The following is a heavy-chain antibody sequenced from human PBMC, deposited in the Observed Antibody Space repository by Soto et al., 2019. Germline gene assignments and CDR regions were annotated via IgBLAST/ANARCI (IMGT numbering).Heavy chain of an antibody. J-gene: IGHJ6*02. CDR1: GFSMTNAW. Sequence: EVQLVESGGGLVKPGGSLRLSCVASGFSMTNAWMNWVRQAPGKGLEWVGRIKRKIDGETTDYAAPVKGRFTISRDDSKNMLYLQMNSLKADDTALYYCTTGSVEGVWGQGTTVTVSS. CDR2: IKRKIDGETT. V-gene: IGHV3-15*07. CDR3: TTGSVEGV. D-gene: IGHD2-15*01.